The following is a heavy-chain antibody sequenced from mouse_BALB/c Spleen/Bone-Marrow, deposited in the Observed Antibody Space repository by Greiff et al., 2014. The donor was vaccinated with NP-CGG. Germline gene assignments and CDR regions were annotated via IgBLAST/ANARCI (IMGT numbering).Heavy chain of an antibody. V-gene: IGHV1-67*01. CDR2: ISTYSGNT. CDR1: GYTFTDYA. Sequence: QVQLKQSGPELVRPGVSVKISCKGSGYTFTDYAMHWVKQSHAKSLEWIGVISTYSGNTNYNQKFKGKATMTVDKSPSTAYMELARLTSEDSAIYYCARYGYGSSYYAMDYWGQGTSVTVSS. D-gene: IGHD1-1*01. J-gene: IGHJ4*01. CDR3: ARYGYGSSYYAMDY.